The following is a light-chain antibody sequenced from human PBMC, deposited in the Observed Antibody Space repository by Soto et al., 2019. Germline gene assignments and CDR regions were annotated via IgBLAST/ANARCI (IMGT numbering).Light chain of an antibody. J-gene: IGLJ1*01. CDR2: EVS. CDR1: SSDVGGYNY. Sequence: QSVLTQPASVSGSPGQTINISYTGTSSDVGGYNYDSWYQQHSGKASKLMIYEVSNRPSRVSNRFSSFKSGNTASLTISGLQSKDEADYDRGSDPSICTSSIFLNGTKVIVL. CDR3: GSDPSICTSSI. V-gene: IGLV2-14*01.